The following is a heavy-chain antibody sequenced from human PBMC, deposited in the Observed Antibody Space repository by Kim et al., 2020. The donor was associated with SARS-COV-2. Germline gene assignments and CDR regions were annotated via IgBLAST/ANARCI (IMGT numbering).Heavy chain of an antibody. D-gene: IGHD2-21*02. J-gene: IGHJ4*02. CDR1: GGSFSYYY. CDR3: ARVCGDDCYSDFDF. Sequence: SETLSLTCAVYGGSFSYYYWTWIRQPPGKGLEWIGEINHSGNTYYNPSLKSRVTISVDTSKSQFSLKLSSVTAADTAVYYCARVCGDDCYSDFDFWGQGTLVTVSS. V-gene: IGHV4-34*01. CDR2: INHSGNT.